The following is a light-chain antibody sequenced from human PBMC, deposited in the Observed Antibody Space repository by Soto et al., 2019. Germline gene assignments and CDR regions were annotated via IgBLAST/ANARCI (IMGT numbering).Light chain of an antibody. CDR1: QGIRND. J-gene: IGKJ4*01. CDR2: AAS. V-gene: IGKV1-6*01. Sequence: ANRITKSPASLSASVGDRVTITCRASQGIRNDLGWFQQKPGKAPKLLIYAASNFQSGVPSRFSGSGSGTDCTLTISSLQPGDLAAHFRLLDFNHPHIVGGGTKVDI. CDR3: LLDFNHPHI.